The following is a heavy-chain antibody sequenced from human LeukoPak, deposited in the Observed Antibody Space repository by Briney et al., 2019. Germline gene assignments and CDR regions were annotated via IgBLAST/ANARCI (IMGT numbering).Heavy chain of an antibody. CDR1: GDSISSGDYY. J-gene: IGHJ4*02. V-gene: IGHV4-31*03. CDR2: IYYSGST. Sequence: SQTLSLTCTVSGDSISSGDYYWTWIRQHPGKGLEWIGCIYYSGSTYYNLSLKSRVIISADTSKNHFSLRLSSVTAADTAVYYCARVREATIAPFFDYWGQGILVTVSS. D-gene: IGHD6-13*01. CDR3: ARVREATIAPFFDY.